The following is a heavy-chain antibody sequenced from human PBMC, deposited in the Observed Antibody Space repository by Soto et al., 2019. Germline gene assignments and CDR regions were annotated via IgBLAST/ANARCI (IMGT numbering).Heavy chain of an antibody. D-gene: IGHD1-7*01. CDR2: IYYSGST. Sequence: QVQLQESGPGLVKPSETLSLTCTVSGGSISSYYWSWIRQPPGKGLEWIGYIYYSGSTNYNPSLKSRVTISVDTSKNQFSLKLSSVTAADTAVYYCARVELRGPYNWFDPWGQGTLVTVSS. CDR3: ARVELRGPYNWFDP. CDR1: GGSISSYY. J-gene: IGHJ5*02. V-gene: IGHV4-59*01.